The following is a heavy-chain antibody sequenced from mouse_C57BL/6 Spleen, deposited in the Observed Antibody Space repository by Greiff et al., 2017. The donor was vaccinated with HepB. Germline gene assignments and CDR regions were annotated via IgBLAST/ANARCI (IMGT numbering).Heavy chain of an antibody. CDR1: GYTFTSYW. CDR3: AREAAYYFDY. Sequence: QVQLQQPGAELVRPGSSVKLSCKASGYTFTSYWMHWVKQRPIQGLEWIGNIDPSDSETHYNQKFKDKATLTVDKSSSPAYMQLSSLTSEDAAVYYCAREAAYYFDYWGQGTTLTVSS. J-gene: IGHJ2*01. V-gene: IGHV1-52*01. CDR2: IDPSDSET.